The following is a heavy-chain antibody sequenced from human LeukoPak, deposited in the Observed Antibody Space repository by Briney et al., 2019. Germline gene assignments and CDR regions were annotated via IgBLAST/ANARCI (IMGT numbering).Heavy chain of an antibody. J-gene: IGHJ6*03. CDR2: IQYDGSNE. D-gene: IGHD2-8*01. Sequence: GGSLRLSCAASGLTFSSYEMSWVRQAPGKGLEWVAYIQYDGSNEQYADSVKGRFSISRDSSKNILYLQMNSLRAEDTAVYYCAKDRCSNGVGCYYYYMDVWGKGTSVTISS. CDR3: AKDRCSNGVGCYYYYMDV. CDR1: GLTFSSYE. V-gene: IGHV3-30*02.